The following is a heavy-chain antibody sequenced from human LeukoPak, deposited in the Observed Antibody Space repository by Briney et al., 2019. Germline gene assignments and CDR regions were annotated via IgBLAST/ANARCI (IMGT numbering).Heavy chain of an antibody. D-gene: IGHD3-10*01. Sequence: PGGSLRLSCPASGFTFINDGMNWVRQAPGKGLEWVSGISPSGESTYYADSVTGRFTMSRDNSKFTLYLEVISLTDEDPAVYYCAKDDAWLRFGEWSQGTLVTVSS. CDR3: AKDDAWLRFGE. V-gene: IGHV3-23*01. CDR1: GFTFINDG. CDR2: ISPSGEST. J-gene: IGHJ4*02.